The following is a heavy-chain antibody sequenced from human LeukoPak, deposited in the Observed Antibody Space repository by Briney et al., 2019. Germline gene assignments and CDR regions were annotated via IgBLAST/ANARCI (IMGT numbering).Heavy chain of an antibody. Sequence: PGGSLRLSCAASGFTFSSYAMSSVRQAPGKGLGWASAISGSGGSTYYADSVKGRFTISRDNSKNTLYLQMNSLRAEDTAVYYCAKDQSTVVYVCDYWGQGTLVTVS. V-gene: IGHV3-23*01. J-gene: IGHJ4*02. CDR2: ISGSGGST. CDR1: GFTFSSYA. D-gene: IGHD4-23*01. CDR3: AKDQSTVVYVCDY.